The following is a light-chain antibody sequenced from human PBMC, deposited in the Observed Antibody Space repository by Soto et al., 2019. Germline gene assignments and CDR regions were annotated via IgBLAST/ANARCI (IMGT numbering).Light chain of an antibody. CDR2: SNN. V-gene: IGLV1-44*01. CDR3: AVWDDSLNGPL. Sequence: QAVVTQPPSASGTPGQRVTISCSGSSSNIGSNTVNWYQQFPGTAPKLLIYSNNQRPSGVPDRFSGSKSGTSASLAISGLQSEDEADYYCAVWDDSLNGPLFGGGTKLTVL. J-gene: IGLJ2*01. CDR1: SSNIGSNT.